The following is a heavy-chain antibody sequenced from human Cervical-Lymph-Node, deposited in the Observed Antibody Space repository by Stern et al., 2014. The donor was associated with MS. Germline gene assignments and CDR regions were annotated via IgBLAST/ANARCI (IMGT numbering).Heavy chain of an antibody. CDR2: ISSSSSYI. J-gene: IGHJ6*02. V-gene: IGHV3-21*01. Sequence: EVQLVQSGGGLVKPGGSLRLSCAASGFTFSSYSMNWVRQAPGQGLEWVSSISSSSSYIYYADSVKGRFTISRDNAKNSLYLQMNSLRAEDTAVYYCARDKVGATFPDEYYYYYGMDVWGQGTTVTVSS. CDR3: ARDKVGATFPDEYYYYYGMDV. D-gene: IGHD1-26*01. CDR1: GFTFSSYS.